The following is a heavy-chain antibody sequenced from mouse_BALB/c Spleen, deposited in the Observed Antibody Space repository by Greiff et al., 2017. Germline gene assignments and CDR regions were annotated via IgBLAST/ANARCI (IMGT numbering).Heavy chain of an antibody. D-gene: IGHD2-10*02. CDR3: ARYGKDFDY. Sequence: EVMLVESGGDLVKPGGSLKLSCAASGFTFSSYGMSWVRQTPDKRLEWVATISSGGSYTYYPDSVKGRFTISRDNAKNTLYLQMSSLKSEDTAMYYCARYGKDFDYWGQGTTLTVSS. J-gene: IGHJ2*01. CDR1: GFTFSSYG. CDR2: ISSGGSYT. V-gene: IGHV5-6*01.